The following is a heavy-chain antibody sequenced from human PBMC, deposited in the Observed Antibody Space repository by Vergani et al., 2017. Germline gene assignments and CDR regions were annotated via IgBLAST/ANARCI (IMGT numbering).Heavy chain of an antibody. V-gene: IGHV3-23*01. CDR3: AKDPPARNDGVVDAFDI. J-gene: IGHJ3*02. CDR1: GFTFSSYA. Sequence: EVQLLESGGGLVQPGGSLRLSCAASGFTFSSYAMSWVRQAPGKGLEWVSAISGSGGSTYYADSVKGRFTISRDNSKNTLYLQMNSLRAEDTAVYYCAKDPPARNDGVVDAFDIWGQGTMVTVSS. CDR2: ISGSGGST. D-gene: IGHD1-1*01.